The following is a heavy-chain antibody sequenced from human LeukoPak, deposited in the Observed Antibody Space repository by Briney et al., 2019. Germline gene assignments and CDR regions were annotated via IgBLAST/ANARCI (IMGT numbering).Heavy chain of an antibody. CDR3: TTSPYYDILTGYKDY. Sequence: GGSLRLSCAASGFTFSNAWMSWVRQAPGKRLEWVGRIKSKTDGGTTDYAAPVKGRFTISRDDSKNTLYLQMNSLKTEDTAVYYCTTSPYYDILTGYKDYWGQGTLVTVSS. CDR2: IKSKTDGGTT. V-gene: IGHV3-15*01. CDR1: GFTFSNAW. J-gene: IGHJ4*02. D-gene: IGHD3-9*01.